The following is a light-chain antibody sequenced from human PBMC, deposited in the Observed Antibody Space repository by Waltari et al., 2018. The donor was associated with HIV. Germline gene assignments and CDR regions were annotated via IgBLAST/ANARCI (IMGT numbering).Light chain of an antibody. V-gene: IGKV1-9*01. CDR1: QGISSY. CDR3: QQLSSYPLT. Sequence: DIQLTQSPSSLSASVGDRVTITCRASQGISSYLAWYQQEPGKVPKLLIYAASTLQSGVPSRFSGSGSGTEFTLTISSPQPEDFATYYCQQLSSYPLTFGGGTKVEIK. CDR2: AAS. J-gene: IGKJ4*01.